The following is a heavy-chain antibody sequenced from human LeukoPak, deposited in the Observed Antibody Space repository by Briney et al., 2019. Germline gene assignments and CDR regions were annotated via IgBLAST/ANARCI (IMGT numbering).Heavy chain of an antibody. CDR1: GGSFSGYY. D-gene: IGHD5-18*01. CDR3: AREPGYSYGGDAFDI. CDR2: INHSGST. J-gene: IGHJ3*02. Sequence: SETLSLTCAVYGGSFSGYYWSWIRQPPGKGLEWIGEINHSGSTNYNPSLKSRVTISVDTSKNQFSLKLSSVTAADTAVYYCAREPGYSYGGDAFDIWGQGTMVTVSS. V-gene: IGHV4-34*01.